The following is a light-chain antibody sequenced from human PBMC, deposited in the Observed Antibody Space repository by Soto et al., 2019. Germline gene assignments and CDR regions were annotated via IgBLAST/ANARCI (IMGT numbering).Light chain of an antibody. CDR2: AAS. CDR3: QHLTSYPPIT. V-gene: IGKV1-9*01. J-gene: IGKJ5*01. CDR1: QGISSS. Sequence: DIQLTQSPSFLSASVRDRVTITCRASQGISSSLAWYQQKPGKAPQLLIYAASTLQSGVPSRFSGSGSGTEFTLTISSLQPEDSATYYCQHLTSYPPITFGQGTRLEIK.